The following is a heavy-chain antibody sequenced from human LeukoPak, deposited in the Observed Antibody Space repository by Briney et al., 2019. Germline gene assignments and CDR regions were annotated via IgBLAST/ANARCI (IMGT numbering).Heavy chain of an antibody. CDR2: ISSSSSTI. CDR1: GFTFSGYS. V-gene: IGHV3-48*01. J-gene: IGHJ4*02. CDR3: ARGVRTYYYGSGSYSPFDY. Sequence: GGSLRLSCAASGFTFSGYSMNWVRQAPGKGLEWVSYISSSSSTIYYADSVKGRSTISRDNAKNSLYLQMNSLRAEDTAVYYCARGVRTYYYGSGSYSPFDYWGQGTLVTVSS. D-gene: IGHD3-10*01.